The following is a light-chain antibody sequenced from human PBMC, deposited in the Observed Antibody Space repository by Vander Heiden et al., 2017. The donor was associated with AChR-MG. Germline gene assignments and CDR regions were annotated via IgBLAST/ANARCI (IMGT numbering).Light chain of an antibody. CDR3: CSYAGSSRV. J-gene: IGLJ3*02. Sequence: QSALTQPASVSGSPGQSITISCTGTSSDVGSYNLVSWYQQHPGNAPKLIIYEVSKRPSGVSNRFSGSKSGNTASLTISGLQAEDEADYYCCSYAGSSRVFGGGTKLTVL. V-gene: IGLV2-23*02. CDR1: SSDVGSYNL. CDR2: EVS.